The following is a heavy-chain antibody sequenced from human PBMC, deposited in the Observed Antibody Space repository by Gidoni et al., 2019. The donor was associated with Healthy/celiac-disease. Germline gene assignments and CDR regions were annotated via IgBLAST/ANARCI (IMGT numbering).Heavy chain of an antibody. Sequence: EVQLVESGGGLVKPGGSLRLSCAASGFTFSNAWLSWVRQAPGKGLEWVGRIKSKTDGGTTDYAAPVKGRFTISRDDSKTTLYLQMNSLKTEDTAVYYCTTDLLWFGELLTTGVDYWGQGTLVTVSS. CDR1: GFTFSNAW. J-gene: IGHJ4*02. V-gene: IGHV3-15*01. D-gene: IGHD3-10*01. CDR2: IKSKTDGGTT. CDR3: TTDLLWFGELLTTGVDY.